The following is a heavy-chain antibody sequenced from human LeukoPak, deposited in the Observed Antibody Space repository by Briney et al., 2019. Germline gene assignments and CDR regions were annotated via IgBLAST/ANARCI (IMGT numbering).Heavy chain of an antibody. D-gene: IGHD2-15*01. V-gene: IGHV4-30-4*01. Sequence: PSETLSLTCTVSGDSISSVNYYWSWIRQPPGKGLEWIGYISYSGTTYYNASLKSRLTISRDTSKNQFSLKLSSVTAADTAVYYCAREGSIVVVVAATPGAFDIWGQGTMVTVSS. CDR2: ISYSGTT. J-gene: IGHJ3*02. CDR3: AREGSIVVVVAATPGAFDI. CDR1: GDSISSVNYY.